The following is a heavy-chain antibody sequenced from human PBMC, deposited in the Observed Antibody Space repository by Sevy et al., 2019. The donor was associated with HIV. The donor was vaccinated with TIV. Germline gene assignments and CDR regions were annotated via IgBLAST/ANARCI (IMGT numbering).Heavy chain of an antibody. CDR3: ATSPDYYDSSRDAFDI. CDR2: YDPEDGET. J-gene: IGHJ3*02. Sequence: ASVKVSCKVSGYSVSDLSIHWVRQAPGKGLEWMGGYDPEDGETIYAQKFQGRDTMTEDTSTDKAYMELSSLRSEDTAVYYCATSPDYYDSSRDAFDIWGQGTMVTVSS. V-gene: IGHV1-24*01. CDR1: GYSVSDLS. D-gene: IGHD3-22*01.